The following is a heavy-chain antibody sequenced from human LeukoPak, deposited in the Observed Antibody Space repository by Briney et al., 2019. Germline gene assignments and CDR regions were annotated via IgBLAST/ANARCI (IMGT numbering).Heavy chain of an antibody. CDR2: ISWDGGST. D-gene: IGHD2-2*01. V-gene: IGHV3-43*01. CDR1: GFTFDDYT. CDR3: AKSGGPLPTAVHFDF. J-gene: IGHJ4*02. Sequence: PWGSLRLSCAASGFTFDDYTMHWVRQAPGKGLEWVSLISWDGGSTYYADSVKGRFTISRDNSKNSLYLQMNSLRAEDMALYYCAKSGGPLPTAVHFDFWGQGTLVTVSS.